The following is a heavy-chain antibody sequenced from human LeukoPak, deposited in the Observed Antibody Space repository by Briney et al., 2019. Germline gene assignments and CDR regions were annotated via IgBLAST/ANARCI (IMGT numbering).Heavy chain of an antibody. V-gene: IGHV3-53*01. Sequence: PGGSLRLSCAASGFTVSSNYMSWVRQAPGKGLEGVSVIYSGGSTYYADSVKGRFTISRDNSKNTLYLQMNSLRAEDTAVYYCARGDRYYYDSSGYYHDYWGQGTLVTVSS. CDR3: ARGDRYYYDSSGYYHDY. CDR2: IYSGGST. CDR1: GFTVSSNY. J-gene: IGHJ4*02. D-gene: IGHD3-22*01.